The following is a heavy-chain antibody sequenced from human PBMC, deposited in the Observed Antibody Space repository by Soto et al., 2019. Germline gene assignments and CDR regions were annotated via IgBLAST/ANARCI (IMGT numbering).Heavy chain of an antibody. CDR2: IYNDGTYS. V-gene: IGHV3-74*01. Sequence: PGGSLRLSCAASGFIFKMYWMHWVRQSPGKGLVRISRIYNDGTYSDYADSVRGRFTISRDNVNDTLYLQMNNLRAEDSGLYYCTRGPRPISTGTGAYWGQGTQVTVSS. D-gene: IGHD3-10*01. J-gene: IGHJ4*02. CDR1: GFIFKMYW. CDR3: TRGPRPISTGTGAY.